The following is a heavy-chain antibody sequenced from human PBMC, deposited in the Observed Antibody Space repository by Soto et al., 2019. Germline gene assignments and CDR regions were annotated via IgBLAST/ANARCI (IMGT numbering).Heavy chain of an antibody. Sequence: PSETLSLTCAVYGGSFSGYYWSWIRQPPGKGLEWIGEINHSGSTNYNPSLKSRVTISVDTSKNQFSLELSSVTAADTAVYYCARRVWGGWMDVWGKGTTVTVPQ. CDR3: ARRVWGGWMDV. CDR2: INHSGST. V-gene: IGHV4-34*01. J-gene: IGHJ6*04. CDR1: GGSFSGYY. D-gene: IGHD3-16*01.